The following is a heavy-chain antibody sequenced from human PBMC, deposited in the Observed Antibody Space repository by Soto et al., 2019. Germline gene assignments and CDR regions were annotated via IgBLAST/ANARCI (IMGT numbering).Heavy chain of an antibody. CDR3: AKGVWRYYYDSSGWD. V-gene: IGHV3-30*18. CDR1: GFTFSSYG. J-gene: IGHJ4*02. D-gene: IGHD3-22*01. CDR2: ISYDGSNK. Sequence: QVQLVESGGGVVQPGRSLRLSCAASGFTFSSYGMHWVRQAPGKGLEWVAVISYDGSNKYYADSVKGRFTISRDNSKNTLYLQMNSLRAEDTAVYYCAKGVWRYYYDSSGWDWGQGTLVTVSS.